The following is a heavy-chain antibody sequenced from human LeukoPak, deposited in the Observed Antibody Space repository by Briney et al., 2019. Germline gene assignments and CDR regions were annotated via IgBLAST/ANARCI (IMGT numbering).Heavy chain of an antibody. CDR2: ISTSGTTI. CDR1: GFTFSDHY. CDR3: VRGAGPLFDP. Sequence: GGSLRLSCAASGFTFSDHYMSWIRQAPGKGLEWLSYISTSGTTIYYADSVKGRLTTSRDNAKNSLYLQMNSLRPEDTAVYHCVRGAGPLFDPWGQGTLVTVSS. J-gene: IGHJ5*02. V-gene: IGHV3-11*01.